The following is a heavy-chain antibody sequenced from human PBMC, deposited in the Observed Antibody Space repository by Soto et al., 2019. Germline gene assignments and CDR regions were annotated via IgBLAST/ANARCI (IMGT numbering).Heavy chain of an antibody. J-gene: IGHJ6*01. CDR1: GYTFTSYY. V-gene: IGHV1-46*01. CDR2: INPSGGST. CDR3: ARVLAIVVVPDAGGGYYGMDV. D-gene: IGHD2-2*01. Sequence: RASVKVSWKASGYTFTSYYMHWVRQAPGQGLEWMGIINPSGGSTSYAQKFQGRVTMTRDTSTSTVYMELSSLRSEDTAVYYCARVLAIVVVPDAGGGYYGMDVWGQATTVTVSS.